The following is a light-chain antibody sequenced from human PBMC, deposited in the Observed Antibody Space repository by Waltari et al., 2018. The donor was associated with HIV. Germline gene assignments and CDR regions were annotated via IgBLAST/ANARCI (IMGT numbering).Light chain of an antibody. CDR3: QSYDTKTHWV. J-gene: IGLJ3*02. Sequence: NFMLTQPHSVSGSAGKTVTISCPRASGSSGTTHVQGFQQRPGSSPRTLIFEDNQRPSGVSDRFSASIDSSSNSASLTISGLKTEDEGHYYCQSYDTKTHWVFGGGSKLTVL. V-gene: IGLV6-57*01. CDR1: SGSSGTTH. CDR2: EDN.